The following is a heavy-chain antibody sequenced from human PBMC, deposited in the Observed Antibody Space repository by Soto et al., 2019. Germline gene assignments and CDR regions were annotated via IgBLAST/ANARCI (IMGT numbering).Heavy chain of an antibody. CDR1: GFTFSSFS. CDR3: ARTTAVAGTPEFDY. V-gene: IGHV3-30-3*01. D-gene: IGHD6-19*01. Sequence: QVQLVESGGGVVQPGGSLRLSCVASGFTFSSFSLHWVRQAPGKGLEWLALISYDGSTKYNADSVKGRFTISTENSNNTLYLQLSSLRPDDTAVYYCARTTAVAGTPEFDYWGQGALVTVSS. CDR2: ISYDGSTK. J-gene: IGHJ4*02.